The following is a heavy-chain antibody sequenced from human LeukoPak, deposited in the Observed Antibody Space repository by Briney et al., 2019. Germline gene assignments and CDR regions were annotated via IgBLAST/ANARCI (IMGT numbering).Heavy chain of an antibody. CDR1: GFTFSSYW. Sequence: GGSQRLSCAASGFTFSSYWMHWVRQAPGKGLVWVSRINSDGSSTSYADSVKGRFTISRDNAKNTLYLQMNGLRAEDTAVYYCARVETYYYDSSGYHPFDYWGQGTLVTVSS. D-gene: IGHD3-22*01. V-gene: IGHV3-74*01. CDR3: ARVETYYYDSSGYHPFDY. J-gene: IGHJ4*02. CDR2: INSDGSST.